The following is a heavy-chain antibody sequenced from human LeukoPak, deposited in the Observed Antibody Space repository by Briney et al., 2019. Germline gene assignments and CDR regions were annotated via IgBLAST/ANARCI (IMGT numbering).Heavy chain of an antibody. CDR3: AXXXXXXXFFDH. J-gene: IGHJ4*02. CDR1: GDSITTTTYL. CDR2: VFFGGST. Sequence: EPSETLSLTCSVSGDSITTTTYLWGWVRQTPGKGLEWIGSVFFGGSTYYNPSLKSRVTVSVDTSKSQFSLRLTSVTAADTALYXXAXXXXXXXFFDHXXXGXLVAVSX. V-gene: IGHV4-39*01.